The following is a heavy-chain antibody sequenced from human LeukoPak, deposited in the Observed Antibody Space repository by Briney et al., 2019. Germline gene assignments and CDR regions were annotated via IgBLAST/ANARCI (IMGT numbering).Heavy chain of an antibody. CDR1: GFTFSRYA. CDR3: ARDWCSGQSRYLDY. CDR2: IWSDGGNP. D-gene: IGHD2-15*01. J-gene: IGHJ4*02. Sequence: PGMSLRLSCGASGFTFSRYAMHWVRQAPGKGLEWVAVIWSDGGNPYSADSVKGRFTISRDNSKNTVFLQMNRLRAEDTAVYYCARDWCSGQSRYLDYWGQGTLVTVSS. V-gene: IGHV3-33*01.